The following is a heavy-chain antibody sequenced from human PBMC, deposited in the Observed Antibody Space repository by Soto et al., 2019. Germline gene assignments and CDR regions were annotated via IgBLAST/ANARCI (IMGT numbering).Heavy chain of an antibody. D-gene: IGHD3-10*01. CDR3: ARDNEYVVRGVDAFDI. V-gene: IGHV1-69*13. J-gene: IGHJ3*02. CDR1: GGTFSSYA. Sequence: SVKVSCKASGGTFSSYAISWVRQAPGQGLEWMGGIIPIFGTANYAQKFQGRVTITADESTSAAYMELSSLRSEDTAVYYCARDNEYVVRGVDAFDIWGQGTMVTVSS. CDR2: IIPIFGTA.